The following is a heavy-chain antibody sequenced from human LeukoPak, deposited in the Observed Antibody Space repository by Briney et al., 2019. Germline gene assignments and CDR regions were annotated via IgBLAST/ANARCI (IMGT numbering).Heavy chain of an antibody. Sequence: GGSLRLSCAASGFTFSSYGMHWVRQAPGKGLEWLAFIEYNGATKDYADSVKGRFTISRDNSKNTVPLQMNSLRAEDTAVYYCARDRPRDGYMLPFDPWGQGTLVTVSS. CDR1: GFTFSSYG. D-gene: IGHD5-24*01. V-gene: IGHV3-30*03. CDR2: IEYNGATK. J-gene: IGHJ5*02. CDR3: ARDRPRDGYMLPFDP.